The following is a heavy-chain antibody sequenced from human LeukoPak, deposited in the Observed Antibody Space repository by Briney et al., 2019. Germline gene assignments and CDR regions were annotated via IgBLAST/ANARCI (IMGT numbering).Heavy chain of an antibody. J-gene: IGHJ6*03. CDR3: ARDKAAAGTRNYYYYMDV. CDR1: GFTFSNYP. V-gene: IGHV3-74*01. CDR2: INSDGSST. Sequence: GGSLRLSCAASGFTFSNYPIHWVRQAPGKGLVWVSRINSDGSSTSYADSVKGRFTISRDNAKNTLYLQMNSLRAEDTAVYYCARDKAAAGTRNYYYYMDVWGKGTTVTVSS. D-gene: IGHD6-13*01.